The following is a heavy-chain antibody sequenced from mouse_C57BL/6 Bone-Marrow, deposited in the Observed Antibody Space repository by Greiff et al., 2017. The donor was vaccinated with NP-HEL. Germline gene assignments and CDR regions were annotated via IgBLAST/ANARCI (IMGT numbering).Heavy chain of an antibody. V-gene: IGHV5-6*01. J-gene: IGHJ3*01. CDR2: ISSGGSYT. D-gene: IGHD4-1*01. CDR1: GFTFSSYG. Sequence: EVQGVESGGDLVKPGGSLKLSCAASGFTFSSYGMSWVRQTPDKRLEWVATISSGGSYTYYPDSVKGRFTISRDNAKNTLYLQMSSLKSEDTAMYYCARRLTVLFAYWGQGTLVTVSA. CDR3: ARRLTVLFAY.